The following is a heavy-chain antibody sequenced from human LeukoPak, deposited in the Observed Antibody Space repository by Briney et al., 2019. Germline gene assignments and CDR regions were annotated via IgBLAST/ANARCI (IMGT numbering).Heavy chain of an antibody. J-gene: IGHJ4*02. CDR3: AIHYYDSSGHLDS. Sequence: GGSLRLSCAASGFTFSSYAMSWVRQAPGKGLEWVSSISGSGHSTYYADSVKGRLTISRDNSKNTLYLQMNSLRAEYTAVFYCAIHYYDSSGHLDSWGQGTLVTVSS. CDR1: GFTFSSYA. D-gene: IGHD3-22*01. CDR2: ISGSGHST. V-gene: IGHV3-23*01.